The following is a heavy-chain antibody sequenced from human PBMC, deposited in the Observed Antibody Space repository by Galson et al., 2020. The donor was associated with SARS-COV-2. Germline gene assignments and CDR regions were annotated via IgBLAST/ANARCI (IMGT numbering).Heavy chain of an antibody. J-gene: IGHJ6*02. CDR2: ISSSSSYT. V-gene: IGHV3-11*06. CDR3: AGGIYYDSSGYSLNYYYYGMDV. D-gene: IGHD3-22*01. Sequence: TGGSLRLSCAASGFTFSDYYMSWIRQAPGKELEWVSYISSSSSYTNYADSVKGRFTISRDNAKNSLYLQMNSLRAEDTAVYYCAGGIYYDSSGYSLNYYYYGMDVWGQGTTVTASS. CDR1: GFTFSDYY.